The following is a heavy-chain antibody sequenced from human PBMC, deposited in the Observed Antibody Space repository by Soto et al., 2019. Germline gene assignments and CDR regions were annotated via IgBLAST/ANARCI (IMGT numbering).Heavy chain of an antibody. J-gene: IGHJ6*02. CDR3: AKDMSPHYDFWSGYQIGDNYYYYYGMDG. Sequence: PGRSLRLSCAASGLTFDDYAMSWLRRAPGEVLDCVSQMSSESGKIVHADSVKGRFTTSRDNAKNSLYLQMNSLRAEDTAFYYCAKDMSPHYDFWSGYQIGDNYYYYYGMDGWGQGTTVTVSS. V-gene: IGHV3-9*01. CDR2: MSSESGKI. D-gene: IGHD3-3*01. CDR1: GLTFDDYA.